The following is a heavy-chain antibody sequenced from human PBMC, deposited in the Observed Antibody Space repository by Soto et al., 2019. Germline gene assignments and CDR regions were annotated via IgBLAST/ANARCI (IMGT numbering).Heavy chain of an antibody. CDR2: ISYDGSNK. Sequence: PGGSLRLSCAASGFTFSSYGMHWVRQAPGKGLEWVAVISYDGSNKYYADSVKGRFTISRDNSKNTLYLQMNSLRAEDTAVYYCAKSEDYYDPDYYYYGMDVWRKGTTVTVSS. J-gene: IGHJ6*04. CDR3: AKSEDYYDPDYYYYGMDV. V-gene: IGHV3-30*18. D-gene: IGHD3-22*01. CDR1: GFTFSSYG.